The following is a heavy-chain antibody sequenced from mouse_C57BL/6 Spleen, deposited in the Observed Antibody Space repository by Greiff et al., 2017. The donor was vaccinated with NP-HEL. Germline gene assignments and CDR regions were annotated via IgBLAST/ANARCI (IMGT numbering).Heavy chain of an antibody. CDR1: GYTFTDYY. D-gene: IGHD2-2*01. V-gene: IGHV1-76*01. Sequence: QVQLQQSGAELVRPGASVKLSCKASGYTFTDYYINWVKQRPGQGLEWIARIYPGSGNTYYNEKFTGKATLTAEKSSSTAYMQLSSLTSEDSAVYFCARLDGYGNYFDYWGQGTTLSGSS. J-gene: IGHJ2*01. CDR3: ARLDGYGNYFDY. CDR2: IYPGSGNT.